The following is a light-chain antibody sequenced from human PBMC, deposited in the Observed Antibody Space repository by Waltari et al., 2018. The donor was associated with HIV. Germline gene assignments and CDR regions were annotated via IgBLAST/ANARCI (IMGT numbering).Light chain of an antibody. Sequence: DIVMTQSPLSLPVTPGAPASISCRSSPSLYRNGYTYLAGYVQKPGQSPQPLIYLASHRASGVPDRCIGSGSGTDFTLKISRVEADDVGIYYCMQALQTPPSFGGGTRVEIK. CDR3: MQALQTPPS. CDR2: LAS. V-gene: IGKV2-28*01. J-gene: IGKJ4*01. CDR1: PSLYRNGYTY.